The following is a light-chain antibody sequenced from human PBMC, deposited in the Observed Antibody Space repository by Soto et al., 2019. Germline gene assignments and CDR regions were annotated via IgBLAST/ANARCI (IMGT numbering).Light chain of an antibody. V-gene: IGKV2-24*01. CDR1: QSLVHSDVNTY. Sequence: DIVLTQTPLSSPVTLGQPASISCRSSQSLVHSDVNTYLTWLQQRPGQPPRLLLYMISNRFSGGTDRFSGSGAGTDFTLKISRVEADDGGVYYGMQDTQAYTFGQGTKLEIK. J-gene: IGKJ2*01. CDR3: MQDTQAYT. CDR2: MIS.